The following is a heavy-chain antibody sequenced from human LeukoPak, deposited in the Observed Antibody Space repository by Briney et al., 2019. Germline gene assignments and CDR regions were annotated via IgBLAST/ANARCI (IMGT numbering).Heavy chain of an antibody. CDR2: ISVNGGST. J-gene: IGHJ4*02. CDR1: GFTLSSYA. CDR3: AKGPMVRGVIPGTDY. Sequence: PGGSLRHSCAASGFTLSSYAISWVRPAPRKGLEWVSVISVNGGSTYYADSAKGRFTISRDNSKNTLYLQVNSLRAEATAVYYCAKGPMVRGVIPGTDYWGQGTLVTVSS. V-gene: IGHV3-23*01. D-gene: IGHD3-10*01.